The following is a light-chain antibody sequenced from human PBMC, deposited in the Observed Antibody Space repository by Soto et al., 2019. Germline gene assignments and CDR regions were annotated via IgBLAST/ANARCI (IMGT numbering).Light chain of an antibody. CDR2: EVS. J-gene: IGLJ1*01. CDR3: ISYTGTSTPYV. Sequence: QSVLTQPASVSGSPGQSITISCTGTSSDVGGYNYVSWYQQHPGKAPKLMIYEVSNRPSGVSSRFSGSKSGNTASLTISGLQAEDEADYYCISYTGTSTPYVFGTGTKVTVL. V-gene: IGLV2-14*01. CDR1: SSDVGGYNY.